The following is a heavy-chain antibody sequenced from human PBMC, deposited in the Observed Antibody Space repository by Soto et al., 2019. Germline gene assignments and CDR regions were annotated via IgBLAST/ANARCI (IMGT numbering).Heavy chain of an antibody. CDR1: GGSISSYY. CDR2: IYYSGST. Sequence: SETLSLTCTVSGGSISSYYWSWTRQPPGKGLEWIGYIYYSGSTNYNPSLKSRVTISVDTSKNQFSLKLSSVTAADTAVYYCATPYDSSGYPLGYWGQGTLVTVSS. J-gene: IGHJ4*02. CDR3: ATPYDSSGYPLGY. D-gene: IGHD3-22*01. V-gene: IGHV4-59*01.